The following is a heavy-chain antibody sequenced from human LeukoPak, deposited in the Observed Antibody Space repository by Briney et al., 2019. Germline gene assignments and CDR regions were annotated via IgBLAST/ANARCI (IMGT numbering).Heavy chain of an antibody. Sequence: GGSLRLSCAVSGFTFDDYGMSWVRQAPGKGLEWVSGINWNGASTGYADSVKGRFTISRDNAKNSLYLQLSSLRAEDTALYYCARDRPSHDFWSGDQLYQYYYYMDVWGKGTTVTVSS. D-gene: IGHD3-3*01. CDR3: ARDRPSHDFWSGDQLYQYYYYMDV. CDR2: INWNGAST. V-gene: IGHV3-20*04. CDR1: GFTFDDYG. J-gene: IGHJ6*03.